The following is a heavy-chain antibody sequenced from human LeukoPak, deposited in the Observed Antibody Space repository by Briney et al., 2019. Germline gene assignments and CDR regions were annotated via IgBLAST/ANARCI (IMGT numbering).Heavy chain of an antibody. CDR2: IYYSGRT. CDR1: GGSISSSSYY. Sequence: KPSETLSLTCTVSGGSISSSSYYWGWIRQPPGKGLEWIGTIYYSGRTYYNPSLKSRVTISVDMSKNQFSLKLSSVTAADTAVYYCARENYDILTGSYIRGWFDPWGQGTLVTVSS. J-gene: IGHJ5*02. CDR3: ARENYDILTGSYIRGWFDP. D-gene: IGHD3-9*01. V-gene: IGHV4-39*07.